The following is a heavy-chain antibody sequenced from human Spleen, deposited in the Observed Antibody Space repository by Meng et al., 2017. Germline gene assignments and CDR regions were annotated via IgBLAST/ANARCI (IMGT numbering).Heavy chain of an antibody. Sequence: VQLVESGGGLVKPWGYLRLSCEGSGFTFSNAYMTWVRQVPGKRLEWVGRIKSKPDGETIDYGAPVKGRFTISRDDSKNTVYLQMNSLKTEDTAVYYCSGHIDYWGQGTLVTVSS. CDR2: IKSKPDGETI. D-gene: IGHD5-12*01. CDR3: SGHIDY. CDR1: GFTFSNAY. V-gene: IGHV3-15*01. J-gene: IGHJ4*02.